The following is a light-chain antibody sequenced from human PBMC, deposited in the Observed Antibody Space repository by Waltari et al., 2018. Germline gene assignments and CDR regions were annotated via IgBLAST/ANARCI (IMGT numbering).Light chain of an antibody. CDR2: DAS. Sequence: EIVLTQSPDILSFSPGERDTLSCRASQSVGTYLAWYQQRPGQSPRLLIYDASYRATGIPARFSGSGSETDFTLTISSLQPEDFAVYYCQQRRNWPLTCGGGTRVQI. CDR3: QQRRNWPLT. CDR1: QSVGTY. V-gene: IGKV3-11*01. J-gene: IGKJ4*01.